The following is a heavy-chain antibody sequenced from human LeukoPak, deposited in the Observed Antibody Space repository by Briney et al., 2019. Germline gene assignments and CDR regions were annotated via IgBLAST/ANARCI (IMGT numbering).Heavy chain of an antibody. V-gene: IGHV3-15*01. CDR1: GFTFSDAW. CDR3: TTRRQDGW. J-gene: IGHJ4*02. Sequence: GGSLRLSCVGSGFTFSDAWMSWVRQAPGKGLEWVGRTKSKSDGGTIDYAAPVKGRFTISRDDSRNTLYLQMNSLKTEDTAVYYCTTRRQDGWWGQGTLVTVS. CDR2: TKSKSDGGTI. D-gene: IGHD2-15*01.